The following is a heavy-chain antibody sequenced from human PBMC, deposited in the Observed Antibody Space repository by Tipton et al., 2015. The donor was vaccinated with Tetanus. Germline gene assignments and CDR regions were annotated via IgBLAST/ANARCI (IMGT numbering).Heavy chain of an antibody. CDR3: ARHSSWFDP. J-gene: IGHJ5*02. Sequence: TLSLTCTVSGGSITSSTYYWGWIRQPPGKGLEWIGTFYSGGSIFYNPSFKSRATISVDTPKNQISLRLTSVASADTAVYYCARHSSWFDPWGQGTLVTVS. CDR1: GGSITSSTYY. V-gene: IGHV4-39*01. D-gene: IGHD2/OR15-2a*01. CDR2: FYSGGSI.